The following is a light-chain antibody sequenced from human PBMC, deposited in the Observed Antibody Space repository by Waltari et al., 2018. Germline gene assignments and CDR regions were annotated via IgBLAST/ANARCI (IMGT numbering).Light chain of an antibody. CDR3: MQGTYGLT. CDR1: QSLVHSDGNTY. J-gene: IGKJ4*01. CDR2: KVF. Sequence: DVVMTQSPLSLPVTLGQPASISCRSSQSLVHSDGNTYLKWFHQRPGQSPRSRIYKVFKRESGVPDRFSGSGSGTNFTLKISRVEAEDVGVYFCMQGTYGLTFGGGTKVEIK. V-gene: IGKV2-30*02.